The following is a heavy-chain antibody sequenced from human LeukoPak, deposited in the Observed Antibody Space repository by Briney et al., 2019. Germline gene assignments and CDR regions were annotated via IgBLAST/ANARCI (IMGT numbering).Heavy chain of an antibody. Sequence: SETLSLTCAVYGGSFSGYYWSWIRQPPGKGLEWIGEINHSGSTNYNPSLKSRVTISVDTSKNQFSLKLSSVTAADTAVYYCARDCGGDCYWWYFDYWGQGTLVTVSS. CDR3: ARDCGGDCYWWYFDY. D-gene: IGHD2-21*02. V-gene: IGHV4-34*01. CDR2: INHSGST. CDR1: GGSFSGYY. J-gene: IGHJ4*02.